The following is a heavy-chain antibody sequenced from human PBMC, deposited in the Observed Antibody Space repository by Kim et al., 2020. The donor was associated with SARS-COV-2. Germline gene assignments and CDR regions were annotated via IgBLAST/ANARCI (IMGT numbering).Heavy chain of an antibody. V-gene: IGHV3-13*04. CDR3: ARGARYYYDSSGKPAEGDFDY. CDR2: IGTAGDT. J-gene: IGHJ4*02. D-gene: IGHD3-22*01. Sequence: GGSLRLSCAASGFTFSSYDMHWVRQATGKGLEWVSAIGTAGDTYYPGSVKGRFTISRENAKNSLYLQMNSLRAGDTAVYYCARGARYYYDSSGKPAEGDFDYWGQETLVTVSS. CDR1: GFTFSSYD.